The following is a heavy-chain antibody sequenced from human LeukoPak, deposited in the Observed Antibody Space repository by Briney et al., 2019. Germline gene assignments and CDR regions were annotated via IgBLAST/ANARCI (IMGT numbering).Heavy chain of an antibody. CDR2: IIPIFGTA. CDR1: GGTFSSYA. V-gene: IGHV1-69*13. Sequence: ASVTVSCKASGGTFSSYAISWVRQAPGQGLEWMGGIIPIFGTANYAQKFQGRVTITADESTSTAYMELSSLRSEDTAVYYCARSIDYYYYYGMDVWGQGTTVTVSS. CDR3: ARSIDYYYYYGMDV. J-gene: IGHJ6*02. D-gene: IGHD2/OR15-2a*01.